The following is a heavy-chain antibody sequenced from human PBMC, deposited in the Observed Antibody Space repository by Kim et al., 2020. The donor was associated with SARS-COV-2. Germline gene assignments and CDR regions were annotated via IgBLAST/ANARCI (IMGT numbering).Heavy chain of an antibody. Sequence: GGSLRLSCAASGFTFSSHSMNWVRQAPGKGLEWVSYMSSSSSTIYYADSVKGRFTISRDNAKNSLYLQMNSLRDEDTAVYYCARDHVVAATQDYYHYGMDVWGQGTTVTVSS. CDR2: MSSSSSTI. D-gene: IGHD2-15*01. V-gene: IGHV3-48*02. CDR3: ARDHVVAATQDYYHYGMDV. CDR1: GFTFSSHS. J-gene: IGHJ6*02.